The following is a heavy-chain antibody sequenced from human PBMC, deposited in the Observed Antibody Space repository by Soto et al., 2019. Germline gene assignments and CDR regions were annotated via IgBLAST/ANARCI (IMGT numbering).Heavy chain of an antibody. J-gene: IGHJ5*02. D-gene: IGHD4-17*01. CDR2: IYYSGRT. CDR1: GASISSSGYY. Sequence: SETLSLTCTVSGASISSSGYYWGWVRQPPGKGLEWIGSIYYSGRTYYSPSLKSRVTISIDTSKNQFSLNLNSVTAADTAVYYCARHDGTVTLNWFDPWGQGTLVTVSS. V-gene: IGHV4-39*01. CDR3: ARHDGTVTLNWFDP.